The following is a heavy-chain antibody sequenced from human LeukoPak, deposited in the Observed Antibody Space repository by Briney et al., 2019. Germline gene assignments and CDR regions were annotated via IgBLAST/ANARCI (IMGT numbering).Heavy chain of an antibody. Sequence: ASVSVSCKASGYTFTSYGISWVRQAPGQGLEWMGWISGYNGNTNYAQKVQGRVTMTTVTSTTTAYMELRSLRSDDTAMYYCARANFGPTGVVIFDYWGQGTLVTVSS. D-gene: IGHD3-3*01. J-gene: IGHJ4*02. CDR2: ISGYNGNT. CDR1: GYTFTSYG. CDR3: ARANFGPTGVVIFDY. V-gene: IGHV1-18*01.